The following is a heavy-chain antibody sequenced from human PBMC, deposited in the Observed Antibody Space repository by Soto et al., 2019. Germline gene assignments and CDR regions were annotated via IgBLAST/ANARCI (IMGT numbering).Heavy chain of an antibody. V-gene: IGHV3-23*01. J-gene: IGHJ5*01. D-gene: IGHD2-15*01. CDR2: INGGGSTT. Sequence: EVHLLESGGGLVQPGGSLRLSCPASGFTFRSYVMSWVRQAPGKGLEWVSAINGGGSTTYYAEFVKGRFTISRDNGENTVYLHMTSLTAEDTAIYYCVKAAEQFCGRGRSCPPSGGQGTLVTVSS. CDR1: GFTFRSYV. CDR3: VKAAEQFCGRGRSCPPS.